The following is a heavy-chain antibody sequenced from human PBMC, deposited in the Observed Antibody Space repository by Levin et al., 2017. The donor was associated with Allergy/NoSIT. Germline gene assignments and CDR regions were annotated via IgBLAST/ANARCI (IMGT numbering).Heavy chain of an antibody. Sequence: YPVSWVRQPPGKRLEWVSAISASGDATFYADSVRGRFTVSRDNSKNTVYLQMNSLRADDTAVYYCAKHLDKSRFVGFDIWGQGTMVTVSS. V-gene: IGHV3-23*01. CDR1: YP. J-gene: IGHJ3*02. CDR3: AKHLDKSRFVGFDI. D-gene: IGHD2-21*01. CDR2: ISASGDAT.